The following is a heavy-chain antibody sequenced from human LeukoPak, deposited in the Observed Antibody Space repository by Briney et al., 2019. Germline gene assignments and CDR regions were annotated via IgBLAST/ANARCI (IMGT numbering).Heavy chain of an antibody. CDR3: ARGKYSSTWTFDY. V-gene: IGHV4-4*07. D-gene: IGHD6-13*01. Sequence: SETLSLTCTVSGDSISRYYWNWIRQPAGKGLEWIGRIFTSGSTNYSPSLKSRVTMSVDTSKNQFSLNLSSVTAADTAVYYCARGKYSSTWTFDYWGQGTLVTASS. CDR1: GDSISRYY. J-gene: IGHJ4*02. CDR2: IFTSGST.